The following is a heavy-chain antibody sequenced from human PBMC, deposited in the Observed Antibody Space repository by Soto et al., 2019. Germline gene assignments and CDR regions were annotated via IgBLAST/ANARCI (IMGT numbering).Heavy chain of an antibody. Sequence: ASVKVSCKASGYTFTGYYMHWVRQAPGQGLEWMGWINPNSGGTNYAQKFQGRVTMTRDTSISTAYMELSRLRSDDTAVYYCARTITMIVVVTSPFDYWGQGTLVTVSS. CDR1: GYTFTGYY. CDR2: INPNSGGT. J-gene: IGHJ4*02. D-gene: IGHD3-22*01. V-gene: IGHV1-2*02. CDR3: ARTITMIVVVTSPFDY.